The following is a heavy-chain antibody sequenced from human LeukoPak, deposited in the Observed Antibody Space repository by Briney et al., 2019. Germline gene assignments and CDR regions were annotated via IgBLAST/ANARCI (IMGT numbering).Heavy chain of an antibody. J-gene: IGHJ1*01. CDR1: GFTFSSYA. CDR2: ISGSGGST. D-gene: IGHD2-2*01. V-gene: IGHV3-23*01. Sequence: GGSLRLSCAASGFTFSSYAMSWVRQAPGKGLEWVSAISGSGGSTYYADSAKGRFAISRDNSKNTLYLQMNSLRAEDTAVYYCAKNGPIVVVPASKRPAEYFQHWGQGTLVTVSS. CDR3: AKNGPIVVVPASKRPAEYFQH.